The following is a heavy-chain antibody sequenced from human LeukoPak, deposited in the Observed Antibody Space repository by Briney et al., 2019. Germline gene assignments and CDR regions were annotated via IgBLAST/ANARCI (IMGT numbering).Heavy chain of an antibody. D-gene: IGHD2-15*01. J-gene: IGHJ4*02. V-gene: IGHV1-2*02. Sequence: GASVKVSCKASGYTFTGYYMHWVRQAPGQGLEWMGWINPNSGGTNYAQKFQGRVTMTRDTSISTAYMELSRLRSDDTAVYYCARASCPGRCYYFDYWGQGTLVTVSS. CDR2: INPNSGGT. CDR1: GYTFTGYY. CDR3: ARASCPGRCYYFDY.